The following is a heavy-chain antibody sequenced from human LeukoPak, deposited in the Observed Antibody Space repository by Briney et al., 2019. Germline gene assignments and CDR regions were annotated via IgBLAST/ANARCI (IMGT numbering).Heavy chain of an antibody. Sequence: SETLSLTCTVSGGSISSSSYYWGWLRQPPGKGLEWIGSIYYSGSTYYNPSLKSRVTISVDTSKNQFSLKLTSVTAADTAVYFCARQTRYPLYYMDVCGKGTTVTISS. D-gene: IGHD1-14*01. CDR2: IYYSGST. V-gene: IGHV4-39*01. CDR3: ARQTRYPLYYMDV. CDR1: GGSISSSSYY. J-gene: IGHJ6*03.